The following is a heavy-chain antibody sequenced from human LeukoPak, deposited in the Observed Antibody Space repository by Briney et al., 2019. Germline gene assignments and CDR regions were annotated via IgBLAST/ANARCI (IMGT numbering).Heavy chain of an antibody. CDR1: GYSFTSYW. Sequence: GESLKISCKGSGYSFTSYWIGWVRQMPGKGLEWMGIIYPGDSDTRYNPSLKSRVTISVDKSKNQFSLKLSSVTAADTAVYYCARERPRIAAAGDYFDYWGQGTLVTVSS. CDR2: IYPGDSDT. J-gene: IGHJ4*02. D-gene: IGHD6-13*01. CDR3: ARERPRIAAAGDYFDY. V-gene: IGHV5-51*01.